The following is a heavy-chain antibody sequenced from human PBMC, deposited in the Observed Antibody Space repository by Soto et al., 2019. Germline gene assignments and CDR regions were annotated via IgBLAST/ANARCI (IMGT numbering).Heavy chain of an antibody. CDR2: IIAIFGTA. Sequence: SVKVSCKASGGTFSSYAISWARQAPGQVLEWMGGIIAIFGTANYAQKFQGRVTSTADESTSTAYMELSSLRSEDTAVYSCAREVTHPQPENDAFDIWGQETMVSVSS. J-gene: IGHJ3*02. D-gene: IGHD5-18*01. V-gene: IGHV1-69*13. CDR3: AREVTHPQPENDAFDI. CDR1: GGTFSSYA.